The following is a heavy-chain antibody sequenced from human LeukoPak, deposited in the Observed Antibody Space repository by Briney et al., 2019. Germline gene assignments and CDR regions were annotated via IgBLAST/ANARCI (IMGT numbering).Heavy chain of an antibody. J-gene: IGHJ4*02. D-gene: IGHD5-12*01. CDR1: GFTFNTYT. CDR3: ARDPGYSGYDYFDY. Sequence: PGGSLRLSCAASGFTFNTYTMNWVRQAPGKGLEWVSYISGSSGIIDYADSVKGRFTISRDNSKNTLYLQMNSLRAEDTAVYYCARDPGYSGYDYFDYWGQGTLVTVSS. CDR2: ISGSSGII. V-gene: IGHV3-48*01.